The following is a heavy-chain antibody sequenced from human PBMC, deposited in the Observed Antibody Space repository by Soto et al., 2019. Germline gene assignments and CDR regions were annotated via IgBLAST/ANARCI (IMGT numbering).Heavy chain of an antibody. J-gene: IGHJ3*02. CDR3: ATGTDGGWIDNLNHALDI. D-gene: IGHD6-19*01. CDR2: INSAGSII. V-gene: IGHV3-48*01. Sequence: EVQLVQSGGALVQPGGSLRLSCAASGFTPSRLSMNWVRQSQGKGLEWISYINSAGSIIYYADSVKGRFTISRDNAKNSLYLQMNSLRAADTAVYYCATGTDGGWIDNLNHALDIWGHGTMVTVSS. CDR1: GFTPSRLS.